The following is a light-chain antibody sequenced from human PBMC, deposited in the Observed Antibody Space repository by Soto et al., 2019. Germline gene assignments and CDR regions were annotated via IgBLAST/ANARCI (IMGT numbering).Light chain of an antibody. CDR2: DSS. CDR3: QQYGDNSYT. CDR1: PSISRW. Sequence: DIQMTQSPSTLSASVGDRVTITCRASPSISRWLAWYQQKPGKAPKLLIYDSSTFESGIPSRFSGSGSGTQFTLTISSLQPDDFATYYYQQYGDNSYTFVQGTKLEIK. V-gene: IGKV1-5*01. J-gene: IGKJ2*01.